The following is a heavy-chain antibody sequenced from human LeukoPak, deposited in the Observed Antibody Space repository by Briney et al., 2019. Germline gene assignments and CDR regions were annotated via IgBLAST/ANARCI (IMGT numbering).Heavy chain of an antibody. J-gene: IGHJ4*02. CDR2: ISSSSSYI. CDR3: ARDLAVRGVITSVEGY. CDR1: GFTFSSYA. Sequence: GGSLRLSCAASGFTFSSYAIHWVRQAPGKGLEWVSSISSSSSYIYYADSVKGRFTISRDNAKNSLYLQMNSLRAEDTAVYYCARDLAVRGVITSVEGYWGQGTLVTVSS. D-gene: IGHD3-10*01. V-gene: IGHV3-21*01.